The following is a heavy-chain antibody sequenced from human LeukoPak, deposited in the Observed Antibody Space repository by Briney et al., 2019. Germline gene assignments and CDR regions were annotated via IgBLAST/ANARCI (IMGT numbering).Heavy chain of an antibody. CDR2: INHSGST. CDR1: GGSFSGYY. Sequence: SETLSLTCAVYGGSFSGYYWSWIRQPPGKGLEWIGEINHSGSTNYNPSPKSRVTISVDTSKNQFSLKLSSVTAADTAVYYCARAPIKYYYDSSGYYFHFDIWGQGTMVTVSS. J-gene: IGHJ3*02. D-gene: IGHD3-22*01. V-gene: IGHV4-34*01. CDR3: ARAPIKYYYDSSGYYFHFDI.